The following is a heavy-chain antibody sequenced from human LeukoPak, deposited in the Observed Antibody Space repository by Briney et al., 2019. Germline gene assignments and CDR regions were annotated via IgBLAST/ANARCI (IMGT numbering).Heavy chain of an antibody. Sequence: GGSLRLSCATSGFTFSSYAMSWVRQAPGKGLEWVAVISYDGSNKYYADSVKGRFTISRDNSKNTLYLQMNSLRAEDTAVYYCARDRGDAFDIWGQGTMVTVSS. V-gene: IGHV3-30-3*01. CDR1: GFTFSSYA. CDR3: ARDRGDAFDI. J-gene: IGHJ3*02. CDR2: ISYDGSNK.